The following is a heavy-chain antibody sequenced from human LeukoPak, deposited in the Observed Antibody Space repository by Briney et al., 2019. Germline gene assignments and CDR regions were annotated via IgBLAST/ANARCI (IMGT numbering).Heavy chain of an antibody. Sequence: GGSLRLSCAASGFTFSSYGMHWVRQAPGKGLEWVAVISYDGSNKYYADSVKGRFTISRDNSKNTLYLQMNSLRAEDTAVYYCAKDSYDIMPGYWGQGTLVTASS. CDR1: GFTFSSYG. CDR3: AKDSYDIMPGY. D-gene: IGHD5-12*01. V-gene: IGHV3-30*18. J-gene: IGHJ4*02. CDR2: ISYDGSNK.